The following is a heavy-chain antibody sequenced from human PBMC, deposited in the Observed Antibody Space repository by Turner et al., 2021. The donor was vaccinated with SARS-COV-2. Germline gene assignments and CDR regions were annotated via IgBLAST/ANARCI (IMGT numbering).Heavy chain of an antibody. J-gene: IGHJ4*02. Sequence: QVQLVQSGAEVKKPGASVKVSCKASGYTFNSNYMHWVRQAPGQGLEWMGIINPSGDTTGYAQKFQGRVTMTRDTSTSTVYMELSSLRSEDTAVYYCASPIQVGATLGGESWGQGTLVTVSS. CDR2: INPSGDTT. CDR1: GYTFNSNY. V-gene: IGHV1-46*02. CDR3: ASPIQVGATLGGES. D-gene: IGHD1-26*01.